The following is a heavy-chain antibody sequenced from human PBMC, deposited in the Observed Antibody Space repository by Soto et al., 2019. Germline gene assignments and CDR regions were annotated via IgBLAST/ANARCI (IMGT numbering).Heavy chain of an antibody. V-gene: IGHV3-23*01. CDR2: ISGAAHGS. D-gene: IGHD2-8*01. CDR3: VLILMVPLAPRSFDF. CDR1: QLCLDGRA. Sequence: PGRYVGIGCAVHQLCLDGRAMAWARQCPGKGLEWVTYISGAAHGSFTADSVKGRFTVSRDNSKDTLLLQMNNLRAEDTAMYYCVLILMVPLAPRSFDFWGQAPLVTVFS. J-gene: IGHJ4*02.